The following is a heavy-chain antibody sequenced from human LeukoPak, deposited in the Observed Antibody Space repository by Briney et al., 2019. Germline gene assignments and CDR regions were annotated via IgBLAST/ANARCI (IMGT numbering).Heavy chain of an antibody. J-gene: IGHJ5*02. Sequence: SETLSLTCTVSGGSISTSNYYWGWIRQPPGKGLEWIGNIFYSGSTYYSPSLKSRVTISLDTSKNQFSLKLSSVTAADTAVYYCARAGLYDFWSGYYTRWFDPWGQGTLVTVSS. CDR1: GGSISTSNYY. CDR2: IFYSGST. V-gene: IGHV4-39*07. D-gene: IGHD3-3*01. CDR3: ARAGLYDFWSGYYTRWFDP.